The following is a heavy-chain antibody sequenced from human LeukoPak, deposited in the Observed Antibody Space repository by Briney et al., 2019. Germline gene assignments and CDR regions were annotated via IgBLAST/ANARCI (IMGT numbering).Heavy chain of an antibody. J-gene: IGHJ4*02. CDR2: ISYDGSNK. CDR3: ARDLFY. CDR1: GFTFSSYA. V-gene: IGHV3-30-3*01. Sequence: GGSLRLSCAASGFTFSSYAMHWVRQAPGKGLEWVAVISYDGSNKYYADSVKGRFTISRDNSKNTLYLQMNSLRAEDTAVYYCARDLFYWGQGTLVTVSS.